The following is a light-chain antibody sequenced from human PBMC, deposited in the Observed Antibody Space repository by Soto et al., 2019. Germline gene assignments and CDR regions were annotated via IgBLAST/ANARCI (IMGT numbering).Light chain of an antibody. Sequence: DIVLTQSPATLSLSPGERATLSCRASQSVSSYLVWYQQKPGQAPRLLIYDASKRATGIPARFSGSGSGTDFTLTISSLEPEDFALYYCQHLTNWPPLLTFGGGTKVEIK. CDR3: QHLTNWPPLLT. CDR2: DAS. CDR1: QSVSSY. J-gene: IGKJ4*01. V-gene: IGKV3-11*01.